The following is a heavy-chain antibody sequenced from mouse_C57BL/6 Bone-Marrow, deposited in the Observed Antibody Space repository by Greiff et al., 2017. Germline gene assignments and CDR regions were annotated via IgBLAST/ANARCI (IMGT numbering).Heavy chain of an antibody. V-gene: IGHV5-6*01. Sequence: EVQRVESGGDLVKPGGSLKLSCAASGFTFSSYGMSWVRQTPDQRLEWVATISSGGSDTYYPDSVKGRFTISRDNATNTLYLQMSSLESEDTTMNYCARHGNYYSYYAMDYGGQGTSVTVSS. CDR1: GFTFSSYG. J-gene: IGHJ4*01. CDR2: ISSGGSDT. CDR3: ARHGNYYSYYAMDY. D-gene: IGHD2-1*01.